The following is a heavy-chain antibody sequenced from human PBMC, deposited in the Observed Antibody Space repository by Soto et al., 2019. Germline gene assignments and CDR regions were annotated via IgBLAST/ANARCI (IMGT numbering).Heavy chain of an antibody. CDR1: GYKFTSDW. J-gene: IGHJ4*02. D-gene: IGHD3-10*01. CDR2: IYPSDSDT. Sequence: PGESLKISCKASGYKFTSDWIGWVRQMPGKGLEWMGIIYPSDSDTRYSPSFQGQVTLSADKSITTAYLQWSSLKASDTAIYYCASIESGRYHFDYWGQGTLVTVSS. CDR3: ASIESGRYHFDY. V-gene: IGHV5-51*01.